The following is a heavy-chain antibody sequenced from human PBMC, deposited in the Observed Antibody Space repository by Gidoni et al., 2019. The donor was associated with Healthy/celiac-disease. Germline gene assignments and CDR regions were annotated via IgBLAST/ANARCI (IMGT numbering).Heavy chain of an antibody. CDR2: IYPGDSDT. CDR1: GYSFISYW. CDR3: ARPNGYSGSLDTFDI. V-gene: IGHV5-51*01. D-gene: IGHD1-26*01. Sequence: EVQLVQSGAEVKKPGESLKISCKGSGYSFISYWIGWVRQMPGKGLEWMGIIYPGDSDTRYSPSFQGQVTISADKSISTAYLQWSSLKASDTAMYYCARPNGYSGSLDTFDIWGQGTMVTVSS. J-gene: IGHJ3*02.